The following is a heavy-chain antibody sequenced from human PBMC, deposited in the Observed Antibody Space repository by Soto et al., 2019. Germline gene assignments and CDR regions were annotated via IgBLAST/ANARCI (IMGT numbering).Heavy chain of an antibody. CDR3: ASDYGL. Sequence: GSLRLSCAASGFTFSNYWMHWVRQAPGKGPEWVANINQDGTAKSYVDSVKGRFTISRDNAKNSLYLQMNSLRVEDTAVYYCASDYGLGGQGSLVTVSS. CDR2: INQDGTAK. D-gene: IGHD4-17*01. V-gene: IGHV3-7*04. CDR1: GFTFSNYW. J-gene: IGHJ4*02.